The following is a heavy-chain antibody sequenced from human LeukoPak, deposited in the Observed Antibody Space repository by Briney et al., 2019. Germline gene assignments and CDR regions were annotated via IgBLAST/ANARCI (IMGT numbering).Heavy chain of an antibody. CDR3: ARDYFGSLDY. CDR2: IYHSGSA. J-gene: IGHJ4*02. V-gene: IGHV4-30-2*01. CDR1: GGSITSGGNS. Sequence: QPSETLSLTCDVSGGSITSGGNSWTWVRQPPGKGLEWIGYIYHSGSAYYNPSLKSRVTISVDRSKNQFSLNLSSVTAADTAMYYCARDYFGSLDYWGQGTLVTVSS. D-gene: IGHD3-9*01.